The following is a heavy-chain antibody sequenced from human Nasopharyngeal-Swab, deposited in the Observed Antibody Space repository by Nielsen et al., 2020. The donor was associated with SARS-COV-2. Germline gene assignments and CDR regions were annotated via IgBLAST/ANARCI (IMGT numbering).Heavy chain of an antibody. CDR1: GYTFTSYD. CDR3: ARGFIVATIFHYYYYMDV. Sequence: ASVKVSCKASGYTFTSYDINWVRQATGQGLEWMGWMNPNSGNTGYAQKFQGRVTMTRNTSISTAYMELSSLRSEDTAVYYCARGFIVATIFHYYYYMDVWGKGTTVTASS. CDR2: MNPNSGNT. D-gene: IGHD5-12*01. J-gene: IGHJ6*03. V-gene: IGHV1-8*01.